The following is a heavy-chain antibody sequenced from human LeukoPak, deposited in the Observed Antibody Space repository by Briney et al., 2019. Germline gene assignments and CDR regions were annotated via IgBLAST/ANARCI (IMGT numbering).Heavy chain of an antibody. CDR2: ISYDGSNK. V-gene: IGHV3-30*04. Sequence: PGRSLRLSCAASGFTFSSYAMHWVRQAPGKGLEWVAVISYDGSNKYYADSVKGRFTISRDNSKNTLYLEMNSLRPEDTAVYYCARERLAATGTGWFDPWGQGTLVTVS. J-gene: IGHJ5*02. CDR3: ARERLAATGTGWFDP. CDR1: GFTFSSYA. D-gene: IGHD6-13*01.